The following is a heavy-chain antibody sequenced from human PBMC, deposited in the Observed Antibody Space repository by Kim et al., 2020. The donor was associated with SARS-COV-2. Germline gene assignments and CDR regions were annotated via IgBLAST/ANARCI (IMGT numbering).Heavy chain of an antibody. V-gene: IGHV4-59*12. CDR3: SRGAVDIRLDL. Sequence: SETLSLTCTVSGGTITSDYWSWIRQPPGKGLEWIGYIYYTGSANYHPSLKSRVTTTADTTSNHFTQQQIYVLAADTAAYYCSRGAVDIRLDLWGQGNLVT. CDR2: IYYTGSA. J-gene: IGHJ5*02. CDR1: GGTITSDY. D-gene: IGHD5-12*01.